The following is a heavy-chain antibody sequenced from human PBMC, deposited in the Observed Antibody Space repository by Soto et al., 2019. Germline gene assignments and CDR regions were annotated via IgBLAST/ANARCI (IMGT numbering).Heavy chain of an antibody. Sequence: GASVKVSCKASGYTFTSYYMHLARQAPGQGLEWMGIMNPSGGSTNYAQKFQGRVTMTRDTSTSTVYMELSSLRAEDTAVYYCAKDPSRRVGFLEWLPITTMDYGMDVWGQGTTVTVSS. CDR2: MNPSGGST. J-gene: IGHJ6*02. CDR1: GYTFTSYY. V-gene: IGHV1-46*01. D-gene: IGHD3-3*01. CDR3: AKDPSRRVGFLEWLPITTMDYGMDV.